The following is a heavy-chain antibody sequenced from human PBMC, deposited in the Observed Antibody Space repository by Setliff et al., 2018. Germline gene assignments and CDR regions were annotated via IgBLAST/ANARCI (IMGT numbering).Heavy chain of an antibody. CDR2: VSVDGRNK. J-gene: IGHJ4*02. CDR3: AKDSLSGWSAVDY. D-gene: IGHD6-19*01. Sequence: GGSLRLSCGASGFIFSNFGMHWVRQAPGKGLEWVAAVSVDGRNKYYEDSVKGRFTISRDDSKNTLYLKMNSLRPEDTAVYYCAKDSLSGWSAVDYWGQGTLVTVSS. V-gene: IGHV3-30*18. CDR1: GFIFSNFG.